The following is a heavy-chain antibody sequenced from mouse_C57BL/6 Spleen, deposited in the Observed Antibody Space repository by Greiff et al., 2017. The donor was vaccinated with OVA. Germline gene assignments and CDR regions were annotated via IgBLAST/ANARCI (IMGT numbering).Heavy chain of an antibody. J-gene: IGHJ3*01. CDR1: GFTFSDYG. V-gene: IGHV5-17*01. CDR2: ISSGSSTI. D-gene: IGHD4-1*01. Sequence: EVKVVESGGGLVKPGGSLKLSCAASGFTFSDYGMHWVRQAPEKGLEWVAYISSGSSTIYYADTVKGRFTISRDNAKNTLFLQMTSLRSEDTAMYYCAPILGPWFAYWGQGTLVTVSA. CDR3: APILGPWFAY.